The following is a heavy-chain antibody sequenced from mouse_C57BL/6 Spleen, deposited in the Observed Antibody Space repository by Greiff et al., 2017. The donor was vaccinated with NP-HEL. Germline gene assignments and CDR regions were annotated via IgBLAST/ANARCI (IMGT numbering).Heavy chain of an antibody. CDR1: GFTFSDAW. J-gene: IGHJ2*01. Sequence: DVQLVESGGGLVQPGGSMKLSCAASGFTFSDAWMDWVRQSPEKGLEWVAEIRNKANNHATYYAESVKGRFTISRDDSKSSVYLQMNSLRAEDTGIYYCTRGLLRPYFDYWGQGTTLTVSS. CDR2: IRNKANNHAT. D-gene: IGHD1-2*01. CDR3: TRGLLRPYFDY. V-gene: IGHV6-6*01.